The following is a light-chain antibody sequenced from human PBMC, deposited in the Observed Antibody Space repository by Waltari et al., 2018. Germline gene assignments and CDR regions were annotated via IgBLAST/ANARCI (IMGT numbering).Light chain of an antibody. CDR1: SSDVGSYNV. J-gene: IGLJ1*01. CDR2: EVN. Sequence: QSALTQPTSVSGSPGQSITISCTETSSDVGSYNVVSWYQQHPGKAPKLMIYEVNKRPSEVSKRFAGSKSGNTASLIISGLQAEDEADYYCCSDAGSSTSAYVFGTGTKVTVL. V-gene: IGLV2-23*02. CDR3: CSDAGSSTSAYV.